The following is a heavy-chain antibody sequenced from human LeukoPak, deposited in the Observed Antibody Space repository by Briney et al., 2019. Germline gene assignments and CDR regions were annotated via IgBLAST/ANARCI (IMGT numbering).Heavy chain of an antibody. J-gene: IGHJ4*02. V-gene: IGHV4-59*01. CDR1: GGSISSYY. CDR2: IYYSGST. D-gene: IGHD6-13*01. CDR3: AREGGYSSSWNDY. Sequence: PSETLSLTCTVSGGSISSYYWSWIRQPPGKGLEWIGCIYYSGSTNYNPSLKSRVTISVDTSKNQFSLKLSSVTAADTAVYYCAREGGYSSSWNDYWGQGTLVTVSS.